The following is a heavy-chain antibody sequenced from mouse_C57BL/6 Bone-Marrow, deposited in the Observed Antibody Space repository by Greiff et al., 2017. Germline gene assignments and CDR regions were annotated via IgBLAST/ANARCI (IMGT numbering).Heavy chain of an antibody. D-gene: IGHD2-3*01. CDR2: ISSGGDYI. V-gene: IGHV5-9-1*02. CDR3: TRACGDGYYFDY. J-gene: IGHJ2*01. CDR1: GFTFSSYA. Sequence: EVKLMESGEGLVKPGGSLKLSCAASGFTFSSYAMSWVRQTPEKRLEWVAYISSGGDYIYYADTVKGRFTISRDNARNTLYLQMSSLKSEDTAMYYCTRACGDGYYFDYWGQGTTLTVSA.